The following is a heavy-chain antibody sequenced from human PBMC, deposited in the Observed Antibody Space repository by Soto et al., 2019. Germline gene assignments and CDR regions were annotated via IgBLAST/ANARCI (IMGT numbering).Heavy chain of an antibody. Sequence: ASVKVSCEASGYTFTSYDINWVRQATGQGLEWMGWMNPNSGNTGYAQKFQGRVTMTRNTSISTAYMELSSLRSEDTAVYYCARGRMDTAAAGTGGMDVWGQGTTVTVSS. D-gene: IGHD6-13*01. CDR2: MNPNSGNT. V-gene: IGHV1-8*01. CDR1: GYTFTSYD. CDR3: ARGRMDTAAAGTGGMDV. J-gene: IGHJ6*02.